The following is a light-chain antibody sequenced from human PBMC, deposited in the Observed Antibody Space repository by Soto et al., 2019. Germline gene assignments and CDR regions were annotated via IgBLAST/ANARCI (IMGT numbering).Light chain of an antibody. CDR1: QSVSSSY. Sequence: EIVLTQSPGTLSLSPGERATLSCRASQSVSSSYLAWYQQKPGQAPRLLIYGAYSRATGIPGRFSDSGSGTDFTLTISRLEPEDFAVYYCLQYGSSLYTFGQGTKLEIK. V-gene: IGKV3-20*01. J-gene: IGKJ2*01. CDR3: LQYGSSLYT. CDR2: GAY.